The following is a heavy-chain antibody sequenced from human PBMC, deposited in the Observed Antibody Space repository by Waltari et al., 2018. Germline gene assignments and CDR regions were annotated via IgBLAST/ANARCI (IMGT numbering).Heavy chain of an antibody. CDR3: ARGYSSGWYLGY. D-gene: IGHD6-19*01. CDR1: GFTFSSYS. V-gene: IGHV3-21*01. CDR2: SSSSSSYI. J-gene: IGHJ4*02. Sequence: EVQLVESGGGLVKPGGSLRLSCAASGFTFSSYSMNWVRQAPGKGLEGVSSSSSSSSYIYYADSVKGRFTISRDNAKNSLYLQMNSLRAEDTAVYYCARGYSSGWYLGYWGQGTLVTVSS.